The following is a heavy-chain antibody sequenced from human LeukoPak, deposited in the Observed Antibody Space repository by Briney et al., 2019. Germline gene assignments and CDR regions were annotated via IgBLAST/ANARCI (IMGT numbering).Heavy chain of an antibody. CDR1: GFTFDDYG. CDR2: ISSSGGST. J-gene: IGHJ3*02. CDR3: AKGRYSSGLFDAFDI. Sequence: PGGSLRLSCAASGFTFDDYGMSWVRQAPGKGLEWVSAISSSGGSTYYADSVKGRFTISRDNSKNTLYLQMNSLRAEDTAVYYCAKGRYSSGLFDAFDIWGQGTMVTVSS. V-gene: IGHV3-23*01. D-gene: IGHD6-19*01.